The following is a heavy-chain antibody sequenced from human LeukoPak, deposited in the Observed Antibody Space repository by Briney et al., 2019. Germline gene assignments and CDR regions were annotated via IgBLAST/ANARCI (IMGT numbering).Heavy chain of an antibody. Sequence: AASVKVSCKASGYTFTSYGISWVRQAPGQGLEWMGWISAYNGNTNYAQKLQGRVTMTTDTSTSTAYMELRSLRSDDTAVYYCAREKEGDSSGYYPSYFDYWGQGTLVTVSS. CDR3: AREKEGDSSGYYPSYFDY. D-gene: IGHD3-22*01. V-gene: IGHV1-18*01. CDR2: ISAYNGNT. CDR1: GYTFTSYG. J-gene: IGHJ4*02.